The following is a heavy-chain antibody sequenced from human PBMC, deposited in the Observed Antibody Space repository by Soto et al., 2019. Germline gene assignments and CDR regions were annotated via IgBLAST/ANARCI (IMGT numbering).Heavy chain of an antibody. CDR2: IYYSGST. D-gene: IGHD3-22*01. J-gene: IGHJ4*02. CDR1: GGSIRSSSCY. Sequence: QLQLQESGPGLVKPWETLSLTCTVSGGSIRSSSCYWGWIRQPPGKGLEWIGSIYYSGSTYYNPSLKSRVTISVDTSKNQFSLKLSSVTAADTAVYYCARHYYDTLGYWGQGTLVTVSS. V-gene: IGHV4-39*01. CDR3: ARHYYDTLGY.